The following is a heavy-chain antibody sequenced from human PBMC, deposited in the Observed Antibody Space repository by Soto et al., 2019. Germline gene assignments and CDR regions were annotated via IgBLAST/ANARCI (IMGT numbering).Heavy chain of an antibody. D-gene: IGHD3-10*01. CDR1: GGSISSGGYY. Sequence: QVQLQESGPGLVKPSQTLSLTCTVSGGSISSGGYYWSWIRQHPGKGRGGMGCVYYSGSTYYNPSLKSRLTISEDTSKNQCSLKLSSVTAADTAVYYCARDVAYYYGSGSYAGWYFDLWGRGTLVTVSS. J-gene: IGHJ2*01. V-gene: IGHV4-31*03. CDR2: VYYSGST. CDR3: ARDVAYYYGSGSYAGWYFDL.